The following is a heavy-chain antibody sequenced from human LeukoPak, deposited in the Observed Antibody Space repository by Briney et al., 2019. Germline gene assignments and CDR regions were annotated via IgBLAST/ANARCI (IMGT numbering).Heavy chain of an antibody. CDR1: GGTFSSYA. J-gene: IGHJ4*02. D-gene: IGHD3-3*01. CDR3: ARSSVTIFGLELDPYYFDY. Sequence: SVKVSCKASGGTFSSYAISWVRQAPGQGLEWMGGIIPIFGTANYAQKLQGRVTLTTDESTSTAYMELSSLRSEDTAVYYCARSSVTIFGLELDPYYFDYWGQGTLVTVSS. CDR2: IIPIFGTA. V-gene: IGHV1-69*05.